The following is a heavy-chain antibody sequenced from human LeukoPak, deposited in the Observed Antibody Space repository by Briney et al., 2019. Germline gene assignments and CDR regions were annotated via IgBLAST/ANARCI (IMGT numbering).Heavy chain of an antibody. CDR1: GGSISSGSYY. V-gene: IGHV4-61*02. D-gene: IGHD2-2*01. CDR3: AATADIVVVPAANAGDYYYMDV. Sequence: PLQTLSLTCTVSGGSISSGSYYWSWIRQPAGKGLEWIGRIYTSGSTNYNPSLKSRVTISVDTSKNQFSLKLSSVTAADTAVYYCAATADIVVVPAANAGDYYYMDVWGKGTTVTVSS. CDR2: IYTSGST. J-gene: IGHJ6*03.